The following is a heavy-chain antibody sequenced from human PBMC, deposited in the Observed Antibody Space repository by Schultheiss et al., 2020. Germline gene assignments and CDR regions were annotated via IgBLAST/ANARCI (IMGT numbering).Heavy chain of an antibody. V-gene: IGHV1-18*01. D-gene: IGHD1-26*01. Sequence: APVKVSCKASGYTFTSYGISWVRQAPGQGLEWMAWINGYNGDTNYAQKLQGRVTMTTDTSTSTAYMELRSLRSDDTAVYYCARDGMYSGRHSSYYYGMDVWGQGTTVTVSS. CDR3: ARDGMYSGRHSSYYYGMDV. J-gene: IGHJ6*02. CDR2: INGYNGDT. CDR1: GYTFTSYG.